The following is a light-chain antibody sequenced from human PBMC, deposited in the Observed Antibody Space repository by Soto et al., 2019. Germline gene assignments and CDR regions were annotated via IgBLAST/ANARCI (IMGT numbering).Light chain of an antibody. CDR3: QQSASSPLT. V-gene: IGKV3-20*01. CDR2: DAS. Sequence: EIVLTQSPGTLSLSPGERATLSCRASQSVGGDYLAWFQQKPGQAPRLLIYDASNRDTGIPDRFSGSGSGTDFTLTISRLEPEDFAVYYCQQSASSPLTFGGGTRVEI. J-gene: IGKJ4*01. CDR1: QSVGGDY.